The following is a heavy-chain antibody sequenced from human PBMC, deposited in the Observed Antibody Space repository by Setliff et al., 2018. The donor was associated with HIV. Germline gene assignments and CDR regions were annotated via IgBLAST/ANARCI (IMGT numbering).Heavy chain of an antibody. CDR1: GDSINTHY. Sequence: PSEILSLTCTVSGDSINTHYWSWIRQPPGKGLEWIGCISHSGNTNFNPSLNSRVTMSLDTSKNQFSLRLTSLTAADTAIYYCARSTVGAGASFPWGRGILVTVSS. V-gene: IGHV4-59*11. CDR2: ISHSGNT. J-gene: IGHJ5*02. D-gene: IGHD1-26*01. CDR3: ARSTVGAGASFP.